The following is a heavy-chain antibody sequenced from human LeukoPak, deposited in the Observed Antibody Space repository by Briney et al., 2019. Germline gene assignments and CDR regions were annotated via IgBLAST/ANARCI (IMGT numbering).Heavy chain of an antibody. CDR1: GGTFSSYA. Sequence: SVKVSCKASGGTFSSYAISWVRQAPGQGLEWMGGIIPIFGTANYAQKFQGRVSLTAHESTSTAYMELSSLRAEDTAVYYCASASEDYGDYGDDAFDIWGQGTMVTVSS. CDR2: IIPIFGTA. J-gene: IGHJ3*02. CDR3: ASASEDYGDYGDDAFDI. V-gene: IGHV1-69*01. D-gene: IGHD4-17*01.